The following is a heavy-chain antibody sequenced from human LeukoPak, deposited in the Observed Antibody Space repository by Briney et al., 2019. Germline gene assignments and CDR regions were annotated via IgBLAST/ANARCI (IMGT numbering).Heavy chain of an antibody. CDR1: GFMFQDYA. CDR2: ISGDGGST. CDR3: ARESESSGWYDY. V-gene: IGHV3-43*02. Sequence: GRSLRLSCAAPGFMFQDYAIHWVRQAPGKGLEWVSLISGDGGSTFYADSVKGRFTISRDNSKNSLYLQMNSLRSDDTALYYCARESESSGWYDYWGQGTLVTVSS. D-gene: IGHD6-19*01. J-gene: IGHJ4*02.